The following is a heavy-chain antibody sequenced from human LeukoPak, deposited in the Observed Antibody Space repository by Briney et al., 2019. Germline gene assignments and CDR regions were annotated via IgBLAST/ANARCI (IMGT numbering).Heavy chain of an antibody. V-gene: IGHV4-34*01. J-gene: IGHJ6*03. CDR3: AREDWNYPYYYYYMDV. CDR1: GGSFSGYY. CDR2: INHSGST. Sequence: PSETLSLTCAVYGGSFSGYYWSWIRQPPGKGLEWIGEINHSGSTNYNPSLKSRVTISVDTSKNQFSLKLSSVTAADTAVYYCAREDWNYPYYYYYMDVWGKGTTVAVSS. D-gene: IGHD1-7*01.